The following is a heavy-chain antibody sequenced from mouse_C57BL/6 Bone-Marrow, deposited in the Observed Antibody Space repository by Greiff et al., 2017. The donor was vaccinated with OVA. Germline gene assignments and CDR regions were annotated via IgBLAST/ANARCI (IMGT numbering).Heavy chain of an antibody. Sequence: QVQLQQSGAELVMPGASVKLSCKASGYTFTSYWMHWVKQRPGQGLEWIGEIDPSDSYTNYNQKLKGKSTMTVDKSSSTAYMQISSLKSEDSAVYYCARGGIPLAYWGQGTLVTVSA. J-gene: IGHJ3*01. V-gene: IGHV1-69*01. CDR2: IDPSDSYT. CDR1: GYTFTSYW. CDR3: ARGGIPLAY.